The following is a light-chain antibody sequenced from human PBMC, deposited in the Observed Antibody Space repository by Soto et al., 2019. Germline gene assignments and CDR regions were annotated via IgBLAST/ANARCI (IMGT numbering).Light chain of an antibody. CDR1: NSDVGAYSY. V-gene: IGLV2-14*03. CDR3: QSYDSSTVV. CDR2: DVG. Sequence: QSVLTQPASVSGSPGQSITISCTGTNSDVGAYSYVSWYQQYPGKAPKLLIYDVGARPSGISDRFSGSKSGNTASLTISGLQAEDEADYYCQSYDSSTVVFGGGTKLTVL. J-gene: IGLJ2*01.